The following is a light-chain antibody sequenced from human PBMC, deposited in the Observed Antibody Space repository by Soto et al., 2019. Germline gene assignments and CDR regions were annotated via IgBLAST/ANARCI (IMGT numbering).Light chain of an antibody. CDR1: SRDVGDYNY. V-gene: IGLV2-8*01. Sequence: QSALTQPPSAPGSPGQSVTISCTGTSRDVGDYNYVSWYQQHPGKAPKLIISEVNKRPSGVPDRFSGSKSDNTASLTVSGLQAEDEAAYYCSSYAGSNTWVFGGGTKLTVL. CDR2: EVN. J-gene: IGLJ3*02. CDR3: SSYAGSNTWV.